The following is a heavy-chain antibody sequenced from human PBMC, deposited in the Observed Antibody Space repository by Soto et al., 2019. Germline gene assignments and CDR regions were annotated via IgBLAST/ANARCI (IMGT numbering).Heavy chain of an antibody. CDR1: GGAINSTVYY. J-gene: IGHJ6*02. Sequence: KPSETLSLTCTVSGGAINSTVYYWSWIRQPPGKGLEWIGSSNYGGPTYYSPSLQSRVTISLDTAKNHFSLNLRSVTAADTAVYYCARHGAYSTSVYYYYGMDVWGQGTTVTVSS. D-gene: IGHD6-13*01. V-gene: IGHV4-39*01. CDR3: ARHGAYSTSVYYYYGMDV. CDR2: SNYGGPT.